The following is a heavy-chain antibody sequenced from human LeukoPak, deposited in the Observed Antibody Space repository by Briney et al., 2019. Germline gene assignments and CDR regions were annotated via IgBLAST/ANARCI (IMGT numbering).Heavy chain of an antibody. CDR3: ANQDSTEYSYYFDF. V-gene: IGHV1-46*01. CDR2: INPSGGST. J-gene: IGHJ4*02. CDR1: GYTFTGYY. Sequence: ASVKVSCKASGYTFTGYYMHWVRQAPGQGLEWMGTINPSGGSTSYAQKFQGRVTMTRDMSTSTVYMELSSLRSEDTAVYYCANQDSTEYSYYFDFWGQGTLVTVSS. D-gene: IGHD2/OR15-2a*01.